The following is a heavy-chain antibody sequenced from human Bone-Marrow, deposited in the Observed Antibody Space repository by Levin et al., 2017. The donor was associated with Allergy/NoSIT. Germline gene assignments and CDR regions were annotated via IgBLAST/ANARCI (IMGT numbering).Heavy chain of an antibody. CDR2: VYYRGNT. Sequence: LSQTLSLTCSVSGASIDYGAYAWSWIRQPPGKGLEWIGYVYYRGNTHYNPSLESRVTISVDRSKNQFSVKLASVNAADTAVYYCARAHYDYGDLDYFDHWGEGTLVTGS. CDR3: ARAHYDYGDLDYFDH. J-gene: IGHJ4*02. V-gene: IGHV4-30-2*01. D-gene: IGHD4-17*01. CDR1: GASIDYGAYA.